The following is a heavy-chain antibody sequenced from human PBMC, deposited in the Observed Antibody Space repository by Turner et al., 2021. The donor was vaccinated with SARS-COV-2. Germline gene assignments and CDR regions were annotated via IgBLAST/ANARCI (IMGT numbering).Heavy chain of an antibody. CDR1: GYAFTAYY. CDR3: ARDPSPVVSGYYGMDV. Sequence: QVQLVQAGSEVKKPGASVKVSCKSSGYAFTAYYIHWVRQAPGQGLEWMGGIRANNGGTSYAQEFRGRVTMTRDTSIDTVYMELTSLTSDDTAVYYCARDPSPVVSGYYGMDVWGQGTTVIVSS. J-gene: IGHJ6*02. D-gene: IGHD2-15*01. V-gene: IGHV1-2*02. CDR2: IRANNGGT.